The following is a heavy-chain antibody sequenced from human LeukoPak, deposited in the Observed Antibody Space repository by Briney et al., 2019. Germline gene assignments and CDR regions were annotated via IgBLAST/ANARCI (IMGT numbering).Heavy chain of an antibody. CDR1: GGSINSYY. Sequence: SETLSLTCTVSGGSINSYYWSWIRQPPGKGLQWIGYIYYSGSTNYNPSLKSRVTISLDTSKNQFSLTLSSVTAADTAVYYCAGGYYSGWSDYWGQGTLVTVSS. D-gene: IGHD6-19*01. CDR3: AGGYYSGWSDY. V-gene: IGHV4-59*08. J-gene: IGHJ4*02. CDR2: IYYSGST.